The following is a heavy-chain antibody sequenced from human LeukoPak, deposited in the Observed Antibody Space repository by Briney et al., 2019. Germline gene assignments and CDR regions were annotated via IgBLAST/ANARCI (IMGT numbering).Heavy chain of an antibody. CDR1: GFTFSSYW. D-gene: IGHD3-10*01. CDR2: IKQDGSEK. CDR3: ARGGMVRGVITPPFDY. J-gene: IGHJ4*02. Sequence: GSLRLSCAASGFTFSSYWMSWVRQAPGKGLEWVANIKQDGSEKYYVDSVKGRFTISRDNAKNSLYLQMNSLRAEDTAVYYCARGGMVRGVITPPFDYWGQGTLVTVSS. V-gene: IGHV3-7*03.